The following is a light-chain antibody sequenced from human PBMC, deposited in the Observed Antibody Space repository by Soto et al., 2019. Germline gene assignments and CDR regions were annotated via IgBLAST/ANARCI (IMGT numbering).Light chain of an antibody. CDR1: SSDIGTYKY. Sequence: QSVLTQPASVSGSPGQSVTISCTGTSSDIGTYKYVSWLQHHPSKAPKLIIFDDSHRASGISDRFSGYKSTKTAYLTISGVQPEDEADYHCSSYTTIKSVVFGGGTKLTVL. V-gene: IGLV2-14*03. J-gene: IGLJ2*01. CDR2: DDS. CDR3: SSYTTIKSVV.